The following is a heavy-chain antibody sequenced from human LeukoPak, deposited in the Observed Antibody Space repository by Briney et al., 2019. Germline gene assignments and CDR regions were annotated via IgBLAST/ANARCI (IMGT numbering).Heavy chain of an antibody. D-gene: IGHD4-17*01. J-gene: IGHJ2*01. Sequence: SETLTLNFAIQGVGFSINYWSWIRHPPGNGKKWIRKINHSGSTNYNPSLKSRVTISVDTSKHQFSLKLSSVTAADTAVYYCARPHPPTVTTPYWYFDLWGRGTLVTVSS. CDR3: ARPHPPTVTTPYWYFDL. CDR2: INHSGST. V-gene: IGHV4-34*01. CDR1: GVGFSINY.